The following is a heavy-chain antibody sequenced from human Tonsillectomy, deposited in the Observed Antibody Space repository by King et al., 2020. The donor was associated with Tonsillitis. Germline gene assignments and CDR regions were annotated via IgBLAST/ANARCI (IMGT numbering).Heavy chain of an antibody. V-gene: IGHV2-70*01. J-gene: IGHJ4*02. CDR1: GFSLSTSGMC. CDR3: ARTHTYYYDSSGYRGAFYFDY. Sequence: TLKESGPALVKPPQTLTLTCTFSGFSLSTSGMCVSWIRQPPGKALEWLALIDWDDDKYYSTSLKTRLTISKDTSKNQVVLTMTNMDPVDTATYYCARTHTYYYDSSGYRGAFYFDYWGQGTLVTVSS. CDR2: IDWDDDK. D-gene: IGHD3-22*01.